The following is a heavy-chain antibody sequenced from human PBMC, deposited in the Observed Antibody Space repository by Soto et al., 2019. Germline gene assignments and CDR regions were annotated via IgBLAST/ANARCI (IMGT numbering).Heavy chain of an antibody. CDR2: IHASGTT. CDR1: GGSISNDAHY. CDR3: ARDGGLTSGYALEI. V-gene: IGHV4-31*03. J-gene: IGHJ3*02. D-gene: IGHD3-22*01. Sequence: QVQLKESGPGLVKPSQTLTLTCTVSGGSISNDAHYWNWNRQVPGKGLEWIGNIHASGTTSYYPSLRSRVSISIDASKKQFSLKVTSATAADTAVYFCARDGGLTSGYALEIWGQGTVVTVSS.